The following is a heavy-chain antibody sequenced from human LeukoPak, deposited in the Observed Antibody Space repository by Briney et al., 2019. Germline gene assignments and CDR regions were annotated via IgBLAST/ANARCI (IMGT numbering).Heavy chain of an antibody. Sequence: SETLSLTCAVSGYSISRGYHWGWIRLPPGKGLEWIGSIYHSGSIHYNPSIKSRVTISVDTSQNQFSLKLSSVTAADTAVYYCARIGRDSSGYYPPKLDDFDVWGQGTMVTVSS. D-gene: IGHD3-22*01. CDR2: IYHSGSI. J-gene: IGHJ3*01. CDR3: ARIGRDSSGYYPPKLDDFDV. CDR1: GYSISRGYH. V-gene: IGHV4-38-2*01.